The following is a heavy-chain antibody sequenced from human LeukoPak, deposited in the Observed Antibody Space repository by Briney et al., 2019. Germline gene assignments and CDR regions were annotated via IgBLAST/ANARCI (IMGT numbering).Heavy chain of an antibody. Sequence: ASVKVSCKASGYTFTSYAMNWVRQAPGQGLEWRGWINTNTGNPTYAQGFTGRFVFSLDTSVSTAYLQISSLKAEDTAVYYCARGVAAAGLYYYYYYMDVWGKGTTVTVSS. CDR2: INTNTGNP. CDR3: ARGVAAAGLYYYYYYMDV. D-gene: IGHD6-13*01. V-gene: IGHV7-4-1*02. J-gene: IGHJ6*03. CDR1: GYTFTSYA.